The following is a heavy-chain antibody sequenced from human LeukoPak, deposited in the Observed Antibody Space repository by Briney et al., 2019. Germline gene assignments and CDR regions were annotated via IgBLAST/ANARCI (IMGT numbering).Heavy chain of an antibody. CDR1: GGTFSSYA. Sequence: SVKVSCKASGGTFSSYAISWVRQAPGQGLEWMGGIIPIFGTANYAQKFQGRVTITADESTSTAYMELSSLRSEDTAVYYCAGDYRQNGGTGTFDYWGQGTLVTVSS. J-gene: IGHJ4*02. D-gene: IGHD2-8*02. V-gene: IGHV1-69*13. CDR2: IIPIFGTA. CDR3: AGDYRQNGGTGTFDY.